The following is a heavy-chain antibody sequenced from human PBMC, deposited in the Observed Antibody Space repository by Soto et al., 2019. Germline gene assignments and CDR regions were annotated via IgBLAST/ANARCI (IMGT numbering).Heavy chain of an antibody. CDR2: ISAYDGDT. CDR1: GYTYTSYG. Sequence: QVQLVQSGAEVKKPGASVKVSCEASGYTYTSYGISRVRQASGQGLEWMGWISAYDGDTKYAQELQGRVTMTTDTSTSTAYMELRRLRSADTAVYYCARDSPPPHEWGQGTLVTVSS. J-gene: IGHJ4*02. CDR3: ARDSPPPHE. V-gene: IGHV1-18*01.